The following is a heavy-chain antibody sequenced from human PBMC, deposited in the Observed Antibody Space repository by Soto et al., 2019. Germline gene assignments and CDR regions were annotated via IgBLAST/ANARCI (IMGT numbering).Heavy chain of an antibody. J-gene: IGHJ4*02. CDR2: INPSGGST. V-gene: IGHV1-46*01. CDR1: GYTFTSYY. Sequence: QVQLVQSGAEVKKPGASVKVSCKASGYTFTSYYMHWVRQAPGQGLEWMGIINPSGGSTSYAQKFQGRVTMNRDTSTSTVYMELSSLRSEDTAVYYCARESGGNFLGYWGQGTLVTVSS. D-gene: IGHD2-15*01. CDR3: ARESGGNFLGY.